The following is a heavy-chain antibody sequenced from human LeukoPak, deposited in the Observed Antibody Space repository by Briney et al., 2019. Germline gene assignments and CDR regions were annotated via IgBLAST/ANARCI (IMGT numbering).Heavy chain of an antibody. CDR2: IYYNGNT. CDR1: GGSITSYY. V-gene: IGHV4-59*01. CDR3: ARERWAGGSDY. D-gene: IGHD6-25*01. Sequence: TSETLSLTCTVSGGSITSYYWSWIRQPPGKGLEWIAYIYYNGNTNYNPSLKSRVTISIDTSKNQFSLKLNSVTAADTAVYYCARERWAGGSDYWGQGTLVTVSS. J-gene: IGHJ4*02.